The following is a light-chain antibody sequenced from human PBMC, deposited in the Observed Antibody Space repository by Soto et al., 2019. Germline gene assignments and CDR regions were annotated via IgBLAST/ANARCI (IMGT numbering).Light chain of an antibody. V-gene: IGKV1-39*01. Sequence: DIPMTQSPSSLSASVGDRVTITCRASQSISSYLIWYQQKPGKAPKLLIYAASTLQSGVPSRFRGSGSGTDFTLTIISLQPEDFATYYCQQSYGTPWTFGQGTKVEIK. CDR1: QSISSY. J-gene: IGKJ1*01. CDR2: AAS. CDR3: QQSYGTPWT.